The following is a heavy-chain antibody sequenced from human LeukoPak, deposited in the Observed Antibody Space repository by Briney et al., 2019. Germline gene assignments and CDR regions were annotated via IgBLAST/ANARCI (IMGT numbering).Heavy chain of an antibody. CDR1: GYSFTSYW. CDR3: ARVDPGVGAASGGAFDI. CDR2: IYPGDSDT. D-gene: IGHD1-26*01. J-gene: IGHJ3*02. V-gene: IGHV5-51*01. Sequence: GESLKISCKGSGYSFTSYWIGWVRQMPGKGLEWMGIIYPGDSDTRHSPSFQGQVTISADKSISTAYLQWSSLKASDTAMYYCARVDPGVGAASGGAFDIWGQGTMVTVSS.